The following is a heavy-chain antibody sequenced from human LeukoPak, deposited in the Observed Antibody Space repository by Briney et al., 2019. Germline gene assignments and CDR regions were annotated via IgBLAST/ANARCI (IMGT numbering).Heavy chain of an antibody. V-gene: IGHV1-69*05. Sequence: SVKVSCKASGGTFSSYAISWVLQAPGQGLEWMGRIIPIFGTANYAQKFQGRVTITTDESTSTAYMELSSLRSEDTAVYYCASGQQLVSGDYWGQGTLVTVSS. CDR2: IIPIFGTA. CDR3: ASGQQLVSGDY. CDR1: GGTFSSYA. J-gene: IGHJ4*02. D-gene: IGHD6-13*01.